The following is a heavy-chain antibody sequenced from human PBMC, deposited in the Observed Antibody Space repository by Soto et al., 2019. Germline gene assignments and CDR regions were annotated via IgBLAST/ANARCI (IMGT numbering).Heavy chain of an antibody. D-gene: IGHD2-21*01. CDR3: AKAWGWGGEGRWALDI. Sequence: EVRLVVSGGGLVQPGRSLRLSCVASGFTFNDYAMHWVRQVPGKGLEWVSSISWNSGSRGYVDSVKGQFTIPRDNAENCLYQQMNSLSPEDTALYYCAKAWGWGGEGRWALDIWGQGTMVTVSS. CDR2: ISWNSGSR. V-gene: IGHV3-9*01. J-gene: IGHJ3*02. CDR1: GFTFNDYA.